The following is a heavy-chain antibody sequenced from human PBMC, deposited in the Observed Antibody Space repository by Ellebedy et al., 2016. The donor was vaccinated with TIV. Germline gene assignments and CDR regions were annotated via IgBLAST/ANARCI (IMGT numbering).Heavy chain of an antibody. CDR3: ARINGGYYKGPEDWYFDL. Sequence: ASVKVSXXASGYTFTSYYMHWVRQAPGQGLEWMGIINPSGGSTSYAQKFQGRVTMTRDTSTSTVYMELSSLRSEDTAVYYYARINGGYYKGPEDWYFDLWGRGTLVTVSS. D-gene: IGHD3-22*01. J-gene: IGHJ2*01. CDR2: INPSGGST. CDR1: GYTFTSYY. V-gene: IGHV1-46*01.